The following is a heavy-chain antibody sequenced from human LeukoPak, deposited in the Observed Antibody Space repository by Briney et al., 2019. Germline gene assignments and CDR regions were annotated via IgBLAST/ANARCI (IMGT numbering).Heavy chain of an antibody. CDR3: ARSNGDYSYFDS. D-gene: IGHD4-17*01. CDR1: GYSIISAYY. Sequence: SETLSLTCTVSGYSIISAYYYGWIRQPPGRGLEWIGNIFHSGSTNYNPSLKSRATVSLDRSKKQISLSLTSVTAADSAVYYCARSNGDYSYFDSWGQGTLVTVSS. J-gene: IGHJ4*02. CDR2: IFHSGST. V-gene: IGHV4-38-2*02.